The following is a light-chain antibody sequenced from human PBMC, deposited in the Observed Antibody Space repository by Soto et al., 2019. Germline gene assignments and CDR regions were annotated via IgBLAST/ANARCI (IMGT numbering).Light chain of an antibody. CDR1: SSDVGDYNY. V-gene: IGLV2-8*01. Sequence: QSALTQPPSASGSPGQSVTISCTGTSSDVGDYNYVSWYQQHPGKAPKLMIYEVSKRPSGVPDRFSGSKSGNTASLTISGLQAEDEADYYCCSYAGSSTFEVFGGGTQLTVL. CDR2: EVS. J-gene: IGLJ2*01. CDR3: CSYAGSSTFEV.